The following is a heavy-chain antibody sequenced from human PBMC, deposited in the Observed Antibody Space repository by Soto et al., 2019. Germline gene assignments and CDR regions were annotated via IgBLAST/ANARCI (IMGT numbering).Heavy chain of an antibody. CDR1: GFSFSDYY. CDR2: ISSRSGTI. J-gene: IGHJ4*01. CDR3: ASEVDRAVDGSPHYFDY. Sequence: NPGGSLRLSCAASGFSFSDYYMTWIRQAPGQGLEWVSYISSRSGTIFYADSVKGRFTLSRDNSKNSMYLQMNSLRAEDTAVYYCASEVDRAVDGSPHYFDYWGQGTLVTVSS. D-gene: IGHD5-18*01. V-gene: IGHV3-11*01.